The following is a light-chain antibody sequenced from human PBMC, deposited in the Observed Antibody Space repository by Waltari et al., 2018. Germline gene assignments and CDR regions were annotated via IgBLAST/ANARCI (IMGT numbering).Light chain of an antibody. CDR3: SSFTTSSTLL. CDR2: DVS. CDR1: SSDVGDFKS. Sequence: QSALTQPASVSASPGESITISCTAPSSDVGDFKSVSWYQQHPGKAPKCMIYDVSNRPSGVSHRFSGSKSGNTAALTSSGLQAEDEAVYYCSSFTTSSTLLFGGGTKLTVL. J-gene: IGLJ2*01. V-gene: IGLV2-14*03.